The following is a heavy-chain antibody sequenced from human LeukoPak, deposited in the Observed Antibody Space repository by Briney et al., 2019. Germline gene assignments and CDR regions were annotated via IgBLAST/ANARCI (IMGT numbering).Heavy chain of an antibody. CDR1: GFTFSRAW. J-gene: IGHJ4*02. CDR3: AKDINPYYYDSSDYYYLGLAD. V-gene: IGHV3-7*03. D-gene: IGHD3-22*01. Sequence: PGGSLRLSCAASGFTFSRAWMSWVRQAPGKGLEWVANIKEDGSEDYYADSVKGRFTISRDNAKNSLYLQMNSLRTEDTALYYCAKDINPYYYDSSDYYYLGLADWGQGTLVTVSS. CDR2: IKEDGSED.